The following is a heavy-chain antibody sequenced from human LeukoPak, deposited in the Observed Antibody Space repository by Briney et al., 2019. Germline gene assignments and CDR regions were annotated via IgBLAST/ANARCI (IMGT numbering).Heavy chain of an antibody. V-gene: IGHV3-53*05. CDR3: AKGGRDYYGSGSYIAFDI. CDR1: GFTVSSNY. D-gene: IGHD3-10*01. Sequence: PGGSLRLSCAASGFTVSSNYMSWVRQAPGKGLEWVSVIYSGGSTYYADSVKGRFTISRDNSKNTLYLQMNSLRTEDTALYYCAKGGRDYYGSGSYIAFDIWGQGTMVTVSS. J-gene: IGHJ3*02. CDR2: IYSGGST.